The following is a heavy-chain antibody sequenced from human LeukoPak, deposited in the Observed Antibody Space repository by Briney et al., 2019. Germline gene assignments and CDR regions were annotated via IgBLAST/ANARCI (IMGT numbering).Heavy chain of an antibody. CDR3: ARVTGTLLRYMDV. V-gene: IGHV4-39*01. J-gene: IGHJ6*03. CDR1: GGSISGSSYY. Sequence: TSETLSLTCTVSGGSISGSSYYWGWIRQPPGKGLEGIGSIYYSGSTYYNPSLKSRVTISVDTSKNQFSLKLSSVTAADTAVYYCARVTGTLLRYMDVWGKGTTVTVSS. CDR2: IYYSGST. D-gene: IGHD1-1*01.